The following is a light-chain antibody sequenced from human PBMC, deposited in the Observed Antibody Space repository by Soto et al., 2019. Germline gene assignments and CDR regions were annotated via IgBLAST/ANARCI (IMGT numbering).Light chain of an antibody. V-gene: IGLV2-8*01. Sequence: QSALTQPPSASGSPGQSVTISCTGTSSDIGVYHYVSWYQQHPGKAPKLMIYEVSERPSGVPDRFSGSKSGNTASLTVSGIQTEDEADYYCSSYSGSNNLYVFGTGTKMTV. CDR2: EVS. CDR1: SSDIGVYHY. J-gene: IGLJ1*01. CDR3: SSYSGSNNLYV.